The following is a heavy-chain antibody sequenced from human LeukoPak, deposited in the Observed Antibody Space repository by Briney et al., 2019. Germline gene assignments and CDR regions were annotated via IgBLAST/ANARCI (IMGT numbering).Heavy chain of an antibody. V-gene: IGHV3-30*18. J-gene: IGHJ4*02. CDR1: GFTFSSYG. Sequence: GGSLRLSCAASGFTFSSYGMHWVRQAPGKGLEWVAVISYDGSNKYYADSVKGRFTISRDNSKNTLYLQMNSLRAEDTAVYYCANLSPGRPIDYWGQGTLVTVTS. CDR3: ANLSPGRPIDY. CDR2: ISYDGSNK.